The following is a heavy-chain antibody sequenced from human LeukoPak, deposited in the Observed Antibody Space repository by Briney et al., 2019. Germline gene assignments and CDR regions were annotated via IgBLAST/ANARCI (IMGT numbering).Heavy chain of an antibody. V-gene: IGHV4-59*01. D-gene: IGHD5-18*01. J-gene: IGHJ3*02. CDR3: ARGGRGSWIQLWLPGAFDI. CDR2: IYYSEST. Sequence: SETLSLTCTVSGGSISSYYWSWIRQPPGKGLEWIGYIYYSESTNYNPSLKSRVTISVDTSKNQFSLKLSSVTAADTAVYYCARGGRGSWIQLWLPGAFDIWGQGTMVTVSS. CDR1: GGSISSYY.